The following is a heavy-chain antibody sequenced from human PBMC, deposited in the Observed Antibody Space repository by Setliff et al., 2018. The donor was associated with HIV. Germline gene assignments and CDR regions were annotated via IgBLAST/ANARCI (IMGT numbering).Heavy chain of an antibody. Sequence: PSETMSLTCGVSGYSIINAYYWGWIRQSPEKGLEYIGSIFPRGAGATYYNPSLKSRVTISADTPRNQFSLKLNSVTAADTAVYYCARHNSHGPTGGAGGDFDIWGQGTMVTVSS. CDR3: ARHNSHGPTGGAGGDFDI. CDR1: GYSIINAYY. CDR2: IFPRGAGAT. V-gene: IGHV4-38-2*01. D-gene: IGHD2-8*02. J-gene: IGHJ3*02.